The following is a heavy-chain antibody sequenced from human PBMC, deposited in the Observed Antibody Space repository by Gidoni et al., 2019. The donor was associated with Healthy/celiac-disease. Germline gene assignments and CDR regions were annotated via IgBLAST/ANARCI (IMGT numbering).Heavy chain of an antibody. V-gene: IGHV3-11*06. Sequence: TISRDNAKNSLYLQMNSLRAEDTAVYYCARYYLAQLVNYWGQGTLVTVSS. J-gene: IGHJ4*02. D-gene: IGHD6-13*01. CDR3: ARYYLAQLVNY.